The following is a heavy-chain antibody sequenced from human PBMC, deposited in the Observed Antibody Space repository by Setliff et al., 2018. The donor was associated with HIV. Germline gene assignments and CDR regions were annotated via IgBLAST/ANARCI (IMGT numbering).Heavy chain of an antibody. J-gene: IGHJ3*02. CDR2: IIPVFGTP. V-gene: IGHV1-69*06. CDR1: GGTFSSDA. CDR3: ARSMVGYSHAFDI. D-gene: IGHD5-12*01. Sequence: SVKVSCKASGGTFSSDAFSWVRQAPGQGLEWMGRIIPVFGTPNYAQKFQGRVTITADKSTSTAYMELSSLRSEDTAVFYCARSMVGYSHAFDIWGQGTMVTVSS.